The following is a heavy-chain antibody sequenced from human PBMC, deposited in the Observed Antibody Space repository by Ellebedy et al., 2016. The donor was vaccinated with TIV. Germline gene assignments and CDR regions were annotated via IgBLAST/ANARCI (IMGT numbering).Heavy chain of an antibody. CDR2: IYTSGST. V-gene: IGHV4-61*02. J-gene: IGHJ3*02. CDR1: GGSISSGSYY. Sequence: SETLSLTXTVSGGSISSGSYYWSWIRQPAGKGLEWIGRIYTSGSTNYNPSLKSRVTMSVDTSKNQFSLKLSSVTAADTAVYYCARESGWPPNDAFDIWGQGTMVTVSS. D-gene: IGHD6-19*01. CDR3: ARESGWPPNDAFDI.